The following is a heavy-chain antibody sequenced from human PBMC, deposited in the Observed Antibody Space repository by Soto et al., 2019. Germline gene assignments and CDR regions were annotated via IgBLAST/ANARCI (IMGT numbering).Heavy chain of an antibody. D-gene: IGHD3-3*01. V-gene: IGHV1-69*01. Sequence: QVQLVQSGAEVKKPGSSVKVSCKASGGTFSSYAISWVRQAPGPGLEWMGGIIPICGTANYAQKFQGRVTITADESTSTAYMERSSLRSEDTAVYYCAREYYDSWSGYYGRNGMDVWGQGTTVTVSS. J-gene: IGHJ6*02. CDR2: IIPICGTA. CDR3: AREYYDSWSGYYGRNGMDV. CDR1: GGTFSSYA.